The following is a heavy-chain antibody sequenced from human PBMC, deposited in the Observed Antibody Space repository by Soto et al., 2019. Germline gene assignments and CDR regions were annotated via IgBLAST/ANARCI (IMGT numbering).Heavy chain of an antibody. V-gene: IGHV1-69*01. CDR1: GGTFSSYA. CDR2: IIPIFGTA. D-gene: IGHD3-22*01. CDR3: ARAQYYYDSSGYYPWFY. Sequence: QVQLVQSGAEVKKPGSSVEVSCKASGGTFSSYAISWVRQAPGQGLEWMGGIIPIFGTANYAQKFQGRVTITADESTSTAYMELSSLRSEDTAVYYCARAQYYYDSSGYYPWFYWGQGTLVTVSS. J-gene: IGHJ4*02.